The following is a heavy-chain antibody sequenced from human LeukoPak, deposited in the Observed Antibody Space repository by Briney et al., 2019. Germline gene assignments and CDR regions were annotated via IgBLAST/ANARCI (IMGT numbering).Heavy chain of an antibody. D-gene: IGHD6-19*01. J-gene: IGHJ4*02. V-gene: IGHV4-39*07. CDR3: ATGTSLYSSGWYPLDY. CDR1: GGSISSGSYY. Sequence: SETLSLTCTVSGGSISSGSYYWGWIRQPPGKGLEWIGSINYFGSIDYNPSLNSRVSISVDTSKKQFSLTLSSVTAADTALYYCATGTSLYSSGWYPLDYWGQGTLVTVSS. CDR2: INYFGSI.